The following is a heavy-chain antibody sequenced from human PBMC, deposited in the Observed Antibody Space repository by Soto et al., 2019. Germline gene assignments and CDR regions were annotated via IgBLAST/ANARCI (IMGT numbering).Heavy chain of an antibody. CDR3: ARDLDSGGYLSSPHDY. Sequence: PVGSLRLSCAASGFTFPRYTMHWVRQAPGKGPDWVAVISYDGSYKYYADSVKGRFTISRDNSKNTLYVQMHSLRAEDTAVYYCARDLDSGGYLSSPHDYWGQGTVVTVSS. V-gene: IGHV3-30-3*01. J-gene: IGHJ4*02. CDR2: ISYDGSYK. CDR1: GFTFPRYT. D-gene: IGHD3-22*01.